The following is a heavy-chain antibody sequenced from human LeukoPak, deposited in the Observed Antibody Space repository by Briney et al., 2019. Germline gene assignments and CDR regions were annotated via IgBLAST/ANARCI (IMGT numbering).Heavy chain of an antibody. Sequence: GRSLRLSCAASGFTFDDYAMHWVRQAPGKGLEWVSGISWNSGSIGYADSVKGRFTISRDNAKNSLYLQMNSLRAEDTAVYYCAREGYCSSTSCYPEPDAFDIWGQGTMVTVSS. CDR2: ISWNSGSI. V-gene: IGHV3-9*01. J-gene: IGHJ3*02. CDR3: AREGYCSSTSCYPEPDAFDI. D-gene: IGHD2-2*01. CDR1: GFTFDDYA.